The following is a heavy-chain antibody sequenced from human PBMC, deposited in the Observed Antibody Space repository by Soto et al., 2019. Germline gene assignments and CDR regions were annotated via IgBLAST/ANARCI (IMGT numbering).Heavy chain of an antibody. D-gene: IGHD2-8*01. CDR1: GGSISSSSYY. CDR3: ARQAVTKNIVLMVYARCWFDP. Sequence: SETLSLTCTVSGGSISSSSYYWGWIRQPPGKGLEWIGSIYYSGSTYYNPSLKSRVTISVDTSKNQFSLKLSSVTAADTAVYYCARQAVTKNIVLMVYARCWFDPWGQGTLVTVSS. V-gene: IGHV4-39*01. CDR2: IYYSGST. J-gene: IGHJ5*02.